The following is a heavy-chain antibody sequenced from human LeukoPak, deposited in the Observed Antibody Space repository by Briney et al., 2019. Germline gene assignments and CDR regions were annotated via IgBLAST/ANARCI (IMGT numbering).Heavy chain of an antibody. CDR2: IYASGST. CDR1: GGSISNYY. CDR3: ARDFYGDDGHHPFDY. Sequence: SETLSLTCSVSGGSISNYYWNWIRQPAGKGLEWIGRIYASGSTNYNPSLKSRVTISMDKSKNHFSLNLKSVTAADTGFYYCARDFYGDDGHHPFDYWGQGIQVTVSS. D-gene: IGHD2/OR15-2a*01. J-gene: IGHJ4*02. V-gene: IGHV4-4*07.